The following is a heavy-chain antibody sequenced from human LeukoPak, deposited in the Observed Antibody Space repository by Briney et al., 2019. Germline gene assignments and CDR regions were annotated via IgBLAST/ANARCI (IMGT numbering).Heavy chain of an antibody. CDR1: GFTFSSYD. CDR3: ARHYESGYSDYDALL. CDR2: IGSAGDT. V-gene: IGHV3-13*01. D-gene: IGHD5-12*01. Sequence: GGSLRLSCAASGFTFSSYDIHWVRQATGKGLEWVSAIGSAGDTFYSGSVKGRFTISREYAENSFYLQMNSLRAGDTAVYYCARHYESGYSDYDALLWGRGTLVTVSS. J-gene: IGHJ2*01.